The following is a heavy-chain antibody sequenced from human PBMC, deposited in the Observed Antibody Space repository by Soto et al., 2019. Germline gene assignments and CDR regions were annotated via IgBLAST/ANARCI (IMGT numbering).Heavy chain of an antibody. CDR1: GGSISSSSYY. CDR3: ARLVIEYQLPLFEFDP. Sequence: QLQLQESGPGLVKPSETLSLTCTVSGGSISSSSYYWGWIRQPPGKGLEWIGSIYYSGSTYYNPSPTRRVPTSVDTSKNQFSLKLSSVTAADTAVYYCARLVIEYQLPLFEFDPWGQGTLVTVSS. CDR2: IYYSGST. V-gene: IGHV4-39*01. D-gene: IGHD2-2*01. J-gene: IGHJ5*02.